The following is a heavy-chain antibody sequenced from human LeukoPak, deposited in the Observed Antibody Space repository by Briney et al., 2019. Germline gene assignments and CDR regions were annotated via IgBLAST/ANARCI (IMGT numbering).Heavy chain of an antibody. CDR1: GGSISSYY. J-gene: IGHJ4*02. CDR3: AGDYGSGSYRFDY. V-gene: IGHV4-59*12. CDR2: IYYSGRT. Sequence: SETLSLTCTVSGGSISSYYWSWIRQPPGRGLEWIGYIYYSGRTTYNPSLKSRVTISLDTSKNQFSLKLRSVTAADSAVYYCAGDYGSGSYRFDYWGQGTLVTVSS. D-gene: IGHD3-10*01.